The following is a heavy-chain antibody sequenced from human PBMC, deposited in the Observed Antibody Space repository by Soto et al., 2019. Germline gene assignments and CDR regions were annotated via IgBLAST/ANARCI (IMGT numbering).Heavy chain of an antibody. CDR2: IYYSGST. V-gene: IGHV4-61*08. D-gene: IGHD4-17*01. CDR1: GGSISSGGYY. J-gene: IGHJ6*02. Sequence: PSETLSLTCTVSGGSISSGGYYWSWIRQHPGKGLEWIGYIYYSGSTNYNPSLKSRVTISVDTSKNQFSLKLSSVTAADTAVYYCAGAVTRRYGMDVWGQGTTVTVSS. CDR3: AGAVTRRYGMDV.